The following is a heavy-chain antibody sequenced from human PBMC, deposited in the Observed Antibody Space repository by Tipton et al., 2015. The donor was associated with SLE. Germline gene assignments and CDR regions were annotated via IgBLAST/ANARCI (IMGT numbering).Heavy chain of an antibody. CDR1: GGSISSYY. CDR2: IYYSGST. V-gene: IGHV4-59*08. J-gene: IGHJ4*02. D-gene: IGHD6-19*01. Sequence: TLSLTCTVSGGSISSYYWSWIRQPPGKGLEWIGDIYYSGSTNYNPSLESRVTISVDMSKNQFSLKLSSVTAADTAVYFCATGYSSGWYLDYFDCWGQGTLVTVSS. CDR3: ATGYSSGWYLDYFDC.